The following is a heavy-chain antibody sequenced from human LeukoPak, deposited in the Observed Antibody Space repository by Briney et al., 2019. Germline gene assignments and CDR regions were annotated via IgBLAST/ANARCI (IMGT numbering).Heavy chain of an antibody. CDR2: IIPIFGTA. CDR1: GGTFSSYA. CDR3: ATPAVTYYYDSSGYYPFDY. J-gene: IGHJ4*02. D-gene: IGHD3-22*01. V-gene: IGHV1-69*13. Sequence: ASVKVSCKASGGTFSSYAISWVRQAPGQGLEWMGGIIPIFGTANYAQKFQGRVTITADESTSTAYMELSSLRSEDTAVYYCATPAVTYYYDSSGYYPFDYWGQGTLVTVSS.